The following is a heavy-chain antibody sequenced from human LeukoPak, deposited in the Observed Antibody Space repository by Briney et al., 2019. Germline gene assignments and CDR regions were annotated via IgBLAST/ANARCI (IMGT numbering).Heavy chain of an antibody. CDR3: AKGPHYYDSSGPLDY. J-gene: IGHJ4*02. Sequence: PGGSLRLSCAASGFTFSSYAMSWVRQAPGNGLEWVSALSGSAGSTYYADSVKGRFTISRDNSKNTLYLQMNSLRAEDSTVYFCAKGPHYYDSSGPLDYWGQGTLVTVSS. V-gene: IGHV3-23*01. CDR2: LSGSAGST. D-gene: IGHD3-22*01. CDR1: GFTFSSYA.